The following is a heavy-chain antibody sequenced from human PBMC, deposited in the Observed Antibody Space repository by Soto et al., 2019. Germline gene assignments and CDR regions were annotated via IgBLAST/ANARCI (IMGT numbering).Heavy chain of an antibody. CDR3: ARDQEYSSSSTPRKTLSPAKRNYYYYMDV. CDR2: INPSGGST. CDR1: GYTFTSYY. V-gene: IGHV1-46*03. Sequence: ASVKVSCKASGYTFTSYYMHWVRQAPGQGLEWMGIINPSGGSTSYAQKFQGRVTMTRDTPTSTVYMELSSLRSEDTAVYYCARDQEYSSSSTPRKTLSPAKRNYYYYMDVRGKGTTVTVSS. J-gene: IGHJ6*03. D-gene: IGHD6-6*01.